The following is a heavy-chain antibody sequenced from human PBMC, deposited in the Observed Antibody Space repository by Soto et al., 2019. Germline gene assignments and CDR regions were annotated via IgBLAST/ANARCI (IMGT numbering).Heavy chain of an antibody. CDR3: ARWSSSSWSIDY. J-gene: IGHJ4*02. CDR1: GFTFSSHA. D-gene: IGHD6-13*01. V-gene: IGHV3-64*01. Sequence: GGSLRLSCAASGFTFSSHAMHWVRQAPGKGLEYVSAISSNGGSTYYANSVKGRFTISRDNSKNTLYLQMGSLRAEDMAVYYCARWSSSSWSIDYWGQGTLVTVSS. CDR2: ISSNGGST.